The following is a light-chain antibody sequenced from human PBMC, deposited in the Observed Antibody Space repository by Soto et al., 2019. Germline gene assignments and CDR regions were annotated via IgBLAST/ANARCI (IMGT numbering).Light chain of an antibody. CDR3: SSYTTRSTLV. V-gene: IGLV2-14*01. J-gene: IGLJ2*01. Sequence: QSALTQPASVSGSPGQSITISCTGTSSDVGAYDFVSWYQHSPDKAPKLVTFDVTHRPPGISDRFSGSKSANTASLTISGLQAADEAFYYCSSYTTRSTLVFGGGTKLTVL. CDR1: SSDVGAYDF. CDR2: DVT.